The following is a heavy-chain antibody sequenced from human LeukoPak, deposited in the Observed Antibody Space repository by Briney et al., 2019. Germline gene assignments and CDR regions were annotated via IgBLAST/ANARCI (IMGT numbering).Heavy chain of an antibody. CDR1: GXTFSSYA. J-gene: IGHJ2*01. CDR3: AKGDDYGDYSPTYFDL. CDR2: ISGSGGST. V-gene: IGHV3-23*01. D-gene: IGHD4-17*01. Sequence: GGSLRLSCAASGXTFSSYAMSWVRQAPGKGLEWVSGISGSGGSTYYADSVKGRFTISRDNSKNTLYLQMNSLRAEDMAVYYCAKGDDYGDYSPTYFDLWGRGSLVTVSS.